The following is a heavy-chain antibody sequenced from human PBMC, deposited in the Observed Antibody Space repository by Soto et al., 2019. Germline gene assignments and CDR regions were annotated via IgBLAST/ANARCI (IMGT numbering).Heavy chain of an antibody. J-gene: IGHJ4*02. Sequence: PSETLSLTCTVSGGSISSYSYYWGWIRQPPGKGLEWIGSIYYTGSTYYNPSLKSRVTISVDTSKNQFSLKLSFVTAADTAVYYCARQGTTVTTVFDYWGQGTLVTVSS. CDR1: GGSISSYSYY. D-gene: IGHD4-17*01. CDR2: IYYTGST. V-gene: IGHV4-39*01. CDR3: ARQGTTVTTVFDY.